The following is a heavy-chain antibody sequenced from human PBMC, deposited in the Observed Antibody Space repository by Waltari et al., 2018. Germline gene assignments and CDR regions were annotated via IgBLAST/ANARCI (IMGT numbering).Heavy chain of an antibody. D-gene: IGHD2-15*01. J-gene: IGHJ4*02. Sequence: QLQLQESGPGLVKPSGTLSVTCTGSGDSMSRCDWWSWVRQSPEKGLEWIGQIQRSGRTHYNPSFESRVSISIDTSNNQFSLKVTSTTAADTAVYYCARDRGKGIYLDSWGRGTLVTVSA. CDR1: GDSMSRCDW. CDR3: ARDRGKGIYLDS. CDR2: IQRSGRT. V-gene: IGHV4-4*02.